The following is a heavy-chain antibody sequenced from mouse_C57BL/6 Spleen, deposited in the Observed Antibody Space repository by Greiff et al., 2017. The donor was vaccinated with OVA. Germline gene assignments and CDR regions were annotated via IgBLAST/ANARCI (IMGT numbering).Heavy chain of an antibody. J-gene: IGHJ3*01. CDR1: GYSITSGYY. CDR3: ARCYDYDWFAY. V-gene: IGHV3-6*01. D-gene: IGHD2-4*01. Sequence: EVKLMESGPGLVKPSQSLSLTCSVTGYSITSGYYWNWIRQFPGNKLEWMGYISYDGSNNYNPSLKNRISITRDTSKNQFFLKLNSVTTEDTATYYCARCYDYDWFAYWGQGTLVTVSA. CDR2: ISYDGSN.